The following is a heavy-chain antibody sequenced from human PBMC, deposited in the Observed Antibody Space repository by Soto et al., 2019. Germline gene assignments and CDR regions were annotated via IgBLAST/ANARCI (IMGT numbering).Heavy chain of an antibody. CDR3: ARAKRDSSSWYFDY. J-gene: IGHJ4*02. Sequence: KVSFKASGGTFSSYAISWVRQAPGQGLEWMGGIIPIFGTANYAQKFQGRVTITADKSTSTAYMELSSLRSEDTAVYYCARAKRDSSSWYFDYWGQGTLVTVSS. V-gene: IGHV1-69*06. D-gene: IGHD6-13*01. CDR2: IIPIFGTA. CDR1: GGTFSSYA.